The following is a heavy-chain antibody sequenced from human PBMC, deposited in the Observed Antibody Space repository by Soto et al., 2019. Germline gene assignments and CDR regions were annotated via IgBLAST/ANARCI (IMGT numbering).Heavy chain of an antibody. J-gene: IGHJ5*02. D-gene: IGHD1-1*01. Sequence: SETLSLTCAVYGGSFSGYYWSWLRQPPGKGLEWIGEINHSGSPNYNPSLKSRVTISVDTSKDQFSLKMTSVTAADTAVYYCATANWSHHYFDPWGQGTLVTVSS. CDR3: ATANWSHHYFDP. CDR2: INHSGSP. CDR1: GGSFSGYY. V-gene: IGHV4-34*01.